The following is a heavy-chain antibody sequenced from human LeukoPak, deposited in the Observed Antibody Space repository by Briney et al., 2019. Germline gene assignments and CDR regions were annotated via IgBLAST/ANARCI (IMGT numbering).Heavy chain of an antibody. Sequence: PGGSLRLSCAASGFTFSTPAMTWVRQAPGKGLEWVSGINGSGATDYADSVKGRFTISRDNSKNTLYLQMNSLRAEDTAVYYCANSLAAPGRLHPFETFDYWGQGTLVTVSS. CDR2: INGSGAT. V-gene: IGHV3-23*01. CDR1: GFTFSTPA. J-gene: IGHJ4*02. CDR3: ANSLAAPGRLHPFETFDY. D-gene: IGHD5-24*01.